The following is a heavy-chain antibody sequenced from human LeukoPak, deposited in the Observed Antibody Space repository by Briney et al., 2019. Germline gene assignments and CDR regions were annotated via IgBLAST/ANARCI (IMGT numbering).Heavy chain of an antibody. Sequence: ASVMVSSKVSAYTLTELSMHWVRQAPGKGVVGMGGFDPEDGETIYAQKFQSRVTMTEDTSTDTAYMELSSLRSEDTAVYYCATVGSSVTTMIVGWGQGTLVTVSS. CDR3: ATVGSSVTTMIVG. D-gene: IGHD3-22*01. V-gene: IGHV1-24*01. CDR1: AYTLTELS. CDR2: FDPEDGET. J-gene: IGHJ1*01.